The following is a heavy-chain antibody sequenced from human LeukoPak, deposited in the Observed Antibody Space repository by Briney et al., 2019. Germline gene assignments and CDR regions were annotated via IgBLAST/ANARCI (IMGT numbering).Heavy chain of an antibody. CDR1: GFNFSTYP. CDR2: INWNGGST. Sequence: GRSLRLSCAPSGFNFSTYPMHWVRQAPGKGLEWVSTINWNGGSTGYADSVKGRFTISRDNAKNSLYLQMNSLRAEDTALYYCARVSDISVAAYFDYWGQGTLVTVSS. CDR3: ARVSDISVAAYFDY. D-gene: IGHD6-19*01. V-gene: IGHV3-20*04. J-gene: IGHJ4*02.